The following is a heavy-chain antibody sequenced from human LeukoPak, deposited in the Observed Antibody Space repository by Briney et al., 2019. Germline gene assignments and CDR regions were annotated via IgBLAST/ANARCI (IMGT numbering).Heavy chain of an antibody. J-gene: IGHJ4*01. CDR3: ARVFTAAGLDF. D-gene: IGHD6-25*01. CDR2: IHYDGRT. Sequence: SETLSLTCTVSGGSISGSRTWGWFRQPPGKGLEWIGNIHYDGRTASNPSLKSRVTISLDTSKNQFSLKVSSVTAADTAFYYRARVFTAAGLDFWGQGTLVTVPS. CDR1: GGSISGSRT. V-gene: IGHV4-39*07.